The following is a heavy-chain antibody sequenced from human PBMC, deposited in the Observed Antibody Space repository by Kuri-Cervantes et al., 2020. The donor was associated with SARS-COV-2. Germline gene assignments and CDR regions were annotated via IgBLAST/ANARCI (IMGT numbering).Heavy chain of an antibody. D-gene: IGHD3-9*01. V-gene: IGHV4-59*12. CDR3: ARDHDGLPHDPLFDP. CDR2: IYYSGST. CDR1: GGSISSYY. Sequence: SETLSLTCTVSGGSISSYYWSWIRQPPGKGLEWIGYIYYSGSTNYNPSLKSRVTISVDTSKNQFSLKLSSVTAADTAVYYCARDHDGLPHDPLFDPWGQGTLVTVSS. J-gene: IGHJ5*02.